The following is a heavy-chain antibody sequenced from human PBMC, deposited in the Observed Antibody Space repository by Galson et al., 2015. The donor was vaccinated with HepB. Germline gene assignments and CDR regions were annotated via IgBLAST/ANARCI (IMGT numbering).Heavy chain of an antibody. V-gene: IGHV1-46*01. Sequence: SVKVSCKASGYSFTSYYIHWVRQAPGQGPEWMGVINPSGGPTTYSQKLQGRLTVTSDTSATTVYMDLRGLKSEDTAVYYCVRDLKGATGSGVWVDPWGQGTLVTVSS. D-gene: IGHD3-10*01. CDR1: GYSFTSYY. J-gene: IGHJ5*02. CDR2: INPSGGPT. CDR3: VRDLKGATGSGVWVDP.